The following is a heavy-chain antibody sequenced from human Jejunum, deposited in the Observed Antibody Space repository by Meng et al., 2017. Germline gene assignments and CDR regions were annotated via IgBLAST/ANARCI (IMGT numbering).Heavy chain of an antibody. CDR1: GYPSPDYF. J-gene: IGHJ4*02. V-gene: IGHV1-2*06. CDR3: ARGGMGANPLDH. D-gene: IGHD1-26*01. CDR2: INPNIGYT. Sequence: QVQLVQAGSEVKKPGPSVKVSCNAAGYPSPDYFVPWFLRAPGQGLEWMGRINPNIGYTDYPQTFQGRVTISRDTSISTAYMELSRLRSDDTAVYYCARGGMGANPLDHWGQGTLVTVSS.